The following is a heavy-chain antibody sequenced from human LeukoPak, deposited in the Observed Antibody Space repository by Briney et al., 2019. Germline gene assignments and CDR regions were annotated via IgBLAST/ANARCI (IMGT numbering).Heavy chain of an antibody. CDR3: VRSARDCSGGSRYSDY. CDR1: GYTFTSYY. Sequence: ASVKVSCKASGYTFTSYYMHWVRQAPGQGLEWMGIINPSGGSTGYAQTFQGRVTMTRDTSTSTVYMELSSLRSEDTAVYYCVRSARDCSGGSRYSDYWGQGTLVTVSS. J-gene: IGHJ4*02. CDR2: INPSGGST. D-gene: IGHD2-15*01. V-gene: IGHV1-46*01.